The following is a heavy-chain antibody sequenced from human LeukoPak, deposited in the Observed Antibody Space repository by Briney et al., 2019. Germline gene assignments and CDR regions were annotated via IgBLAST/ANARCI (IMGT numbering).Heavy chain of an antibody. CDR2: INGDSRTT. V-gene: IGHV3-23*01. CDR3: AKDASPYANYGVSWFDS. Sequence: PGGSLRLSCTASGFTFRTYIMAWVRQVPGKGLEWVSAINGDSRTTYYAVPVKGRFTISRDNFRDTLSLQMDTLRADDSAVYYCAKDASPYANYGVSWFDSWGQGTLVTVSS. J-gene: IGHJ5*01. CDR1: GFTFRTYI. D-gene: IGHD4/OR15-4a*01.